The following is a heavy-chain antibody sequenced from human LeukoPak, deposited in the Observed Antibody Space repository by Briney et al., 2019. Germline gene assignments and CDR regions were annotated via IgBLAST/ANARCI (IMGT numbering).Heavy chain of an antibody. J-gene: IGHJ4*02. D-gene: IGHD3-10*01. CDR1: GFTFSSYG. V-gene: IGHV3-30*18. CDR2: ISYDGSNK. Sequence: GRSLRLSCAASGFTFSSYGMHWVRQAPGKGLEWVAVISYDGSNKYYADSVKGRFTISRDNSKNTLYLQMNSLRAEDTAVYYCAKENYYGSGSYPSNYFDYWGQGTLVTASS. CDR3: AKENYYGSGSYPSNYFDY.